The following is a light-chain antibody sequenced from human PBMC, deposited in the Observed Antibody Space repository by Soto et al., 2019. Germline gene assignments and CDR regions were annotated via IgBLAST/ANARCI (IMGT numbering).Light chain of an antibody. J-gene: IGKJ4*01. CDR3: QQFSIYPLT. CDR2: DAS. V-gene: IGKV3-20*01. CDR1: QTVRNNY. Sequence: EFVLNQSPGTLSLSPGERATLSCRASQTVRNNYLSWYQQKPGQAPRLLIYDASSRATGIPDRFSGGGSGTDFTLTISRLEPEDFAVYYCQQFSIYPLTFGGGTNVDIK.